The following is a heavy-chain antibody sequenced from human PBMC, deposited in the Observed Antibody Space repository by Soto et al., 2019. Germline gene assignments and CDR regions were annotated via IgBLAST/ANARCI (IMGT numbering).Heavy chain of an antibody. CDR2: ISYDGSNK. V-gene: IGHV3-30*18. J-gene: IGHJ6*02. D-gene: IGHD6-19*01. CDR1: GFTFSSYG. CDR3: AKELEMQWLVRVYYYGMDV. Sequence: PGGSLRLSCAASGFTFSSYGMHWVRQAPGKGLEWVAVISYDGSNKYYADSVKGRFTISRDNSKNTLYLQMNSLRAEDTAVYYCAKELEMQWLVRVYYYGMDVWGQGTTVTVSS.